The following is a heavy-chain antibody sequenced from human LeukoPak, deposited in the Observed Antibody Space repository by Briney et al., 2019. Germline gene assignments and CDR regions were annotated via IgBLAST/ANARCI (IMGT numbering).Heavy chain of an antibody. V-gene: IGHV4-59*01. CDR1: GGSISSYY. J-gene: IGHJ5*02. D-gene: IGHD6-13*01. CDR3: ASYEQQLGWFDP. Sequence: SETLSLTCTVSGGSISSYYWSWIRQPPGKGLEWIGYIYYSGSTNYNPSLKSRVTISVDTSKNQFSLKLSSVTAADTAVYYCASYEQQLGWFDPWGQGTLVTVSS. CDR2: IYYSGST.